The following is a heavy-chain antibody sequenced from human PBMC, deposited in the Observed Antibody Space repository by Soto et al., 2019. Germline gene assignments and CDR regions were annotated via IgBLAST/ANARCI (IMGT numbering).Heavy chain of an antibody. D-gene: IGHD3-10*01. Sequence: GGSLRLSCAASGFTVSSNYMSWVRQAPGKGLEWVSVIYSGGSTYYADSVKGRFTISRDNSKNTLYLQMNSLRAEDTAVYYCAREPTSMVRGAGINYFDYWGQGTLVTVSS. CDR1: GFTVSSNY. CDR3: AREPTSMVRGAGINYFDY. J-gene: IGHJ4*02. V-gene: IGHV3-66*01. CDR2: IYSGGST.